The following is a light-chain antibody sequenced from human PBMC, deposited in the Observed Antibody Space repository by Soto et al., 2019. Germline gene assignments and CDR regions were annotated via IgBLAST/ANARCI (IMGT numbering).Light chain of an antibody. CDR1: SSNIGRNT. Sequence: VLTQPPSTSGTPGQRVTISCSGSSSNIGRNTVHWYRQLPGTAPKLLIYDNDQRPSGVPDRFSGSKSGTSASLAISGLQSEDEADYYCAAWDASLIALVFGGGTKLTVL. J-gene: IGLJ3*02. CDR3: AAWDASLIALV. CDR2: DND. V-gene: IGLV1-44*01.